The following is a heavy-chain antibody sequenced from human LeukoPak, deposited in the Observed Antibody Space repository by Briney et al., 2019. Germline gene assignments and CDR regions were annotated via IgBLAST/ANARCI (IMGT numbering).Heavy chain of an antibody. CDR3: ARDRRVYYDSSGYSWWSFDY. CDR2: INPNSGGT. CDR1: GYTFTGYY. V-gene: IGHV1-2*02. Sequence: ASVKVSCKASGYTFTGYYMHWVRQAPGQGLEWMGWINPNSGGTNYAQKFQGRVTMTRDTSISTAYMELSTLRSDDTAVYYCARDRRVYYDSSGYSWWSFDYWGQGTLVTVSS. J-gene: IGHJ4*02. D-gene: IGHD3-22*01.